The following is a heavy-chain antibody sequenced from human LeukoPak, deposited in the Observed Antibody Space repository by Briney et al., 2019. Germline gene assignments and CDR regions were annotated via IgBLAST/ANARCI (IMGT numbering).Heavy chain of an antibody. D-gene: IGHD3-16*01. J-gene: IGHJ4*02. CDR2: ISWNSGSI. Sequence: PGRSLRLSCAASGFTFDDYAMHWVRQAPGKGLEWVSGISWNSGSIGYADSVKGRFTISRDNAKNSLYLQMNSLRAEDTAVYYCARDPGWGALDHWGQGILVTVS. CDR3: ARDPGWGALDH. CDR1: GFTFDDYA. V-gene: IGHV3-9*01.